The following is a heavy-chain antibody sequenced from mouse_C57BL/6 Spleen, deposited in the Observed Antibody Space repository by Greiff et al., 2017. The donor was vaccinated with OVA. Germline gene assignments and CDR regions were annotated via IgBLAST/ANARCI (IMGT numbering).Heavy chain of an antibody. CDR1: GYTFTDYY. D-gene: IGHD1-1*01. V-gene: IGHV1-19*01. J-gene: IGHJ2*01. Sequence: VQLQQSGPVLVKPGASVKMSCKASGYTFTDYYMNWVKQSHGKSLEWIGVINPYNGGPSYNQKFKGKATLTVDKSSSTAYMELNSLTSEDSAVYYCARPSPYGSNFDYWGQGTTLTVSS. CDR3: ARPSPYGSNFDY. CDR2: INPYNGGP.